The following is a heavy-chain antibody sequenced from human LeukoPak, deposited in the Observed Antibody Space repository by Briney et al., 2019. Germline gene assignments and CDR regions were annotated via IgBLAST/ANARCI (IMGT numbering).Heavy chain of an antibody. V-gene: IGHV4-39*01. CDR1: GGSISSSNYY. J-gene: IGHJ4*02. D-gene: IGHD2-8*02. CDR3: ARLDHYWAKTDY. CDR2: NFPSGTI. Sequence: PSETLSLTCTVSGGSISSSNYYWGWIRQPPGEGLEWIGSNFPSGTIFYNPSLTSRVTVSLDTSKNQFSLKLLSVTAADTAVYYCARLDHYWAKTDYWGQGTLVTVSS.